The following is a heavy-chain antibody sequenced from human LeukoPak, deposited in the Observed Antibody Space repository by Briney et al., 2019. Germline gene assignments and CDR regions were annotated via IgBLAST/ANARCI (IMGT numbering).Heavy chain of an antibody. Sequence: PSETLSLTCTVSGGSISSGGYYWSWIRQHPGKGLEWIGYIYYSGSTYYNPSLKSRVTISVDTSKNQFSLKLSSVTAADTAVYYCARGFYRGGISYYFDYWGQGTLVTVSS. CDR3: ARGFYRGGISYYFDY. V-gene: IGHV4-31*03. D-gene: IGHD3-16*02. CDR2: IYYSGST. CDR1: GGSISSGGYY. J-gene: IGHJ4*02.